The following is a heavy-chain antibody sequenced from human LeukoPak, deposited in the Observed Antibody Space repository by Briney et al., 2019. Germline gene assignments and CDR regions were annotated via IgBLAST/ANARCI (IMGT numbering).Heavy chain of an antibody. CDR3: ARPYYYDSRIDP. V-gene: IGHV4-30-4*01. J-gene: IGHJ5*02. CDR1: GGSISSGDYY. Sequence: PSQTLSLTCTVSGGSISSGDYYWSWIRQPPGKGLEWLAYMYYSGSTYYNPSLKSRVTMSADTSKNQLSLKLSSVTAADTAVYYCARPYYYDSRIDPWGQGILVTVSS. D-gene: IGHD3-22*01. CDR2: MYYSGST.